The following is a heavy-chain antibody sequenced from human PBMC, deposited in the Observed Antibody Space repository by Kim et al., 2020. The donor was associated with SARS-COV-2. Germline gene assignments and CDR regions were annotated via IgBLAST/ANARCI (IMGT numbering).Heavy chain of an antibody. J-gene: IGHJ2*01. CDR2: ISYDGSNK. CDR1: GFTFSSYG. Sequence: GGSLRLSCAASGFTFSSYGMHWVRQAPGKGLEWVAVISYDGSNKYYADSVKGRFTISRDNSKNTLYLQMNSLRAEDTAVYYCAKALWGGYCSGGSCYDWYFDLWCRGTLVTVSS. D-gene: IGHD2-15*01. CDR3: AKALWGGYCSGGSCYDWYFDL. V-gene: IGHV3-30*18.